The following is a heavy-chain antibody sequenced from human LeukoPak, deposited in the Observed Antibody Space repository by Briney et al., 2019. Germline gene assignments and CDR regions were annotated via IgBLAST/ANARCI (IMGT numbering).Heavy chain of an antibody. CDR2: IIPIFGTA. D-gene: IGHD3-10*01. Sequence: ASVKVSCKASGGTFSSYAISWVRQAPGQGLEWMGRIIPIFGTANYAQKFQGRVTITTDESTSTAYMELSSLRSEDTAVYYCARVSYYYGSGSKLGVFDYWGQGTLVTVSS. V-gene: IGHV1-69*05. CDR1: GGTFSSYA. J-gene: IGHJ4*02. CDR3: ARVSYYYGSGSKLGVFDY.